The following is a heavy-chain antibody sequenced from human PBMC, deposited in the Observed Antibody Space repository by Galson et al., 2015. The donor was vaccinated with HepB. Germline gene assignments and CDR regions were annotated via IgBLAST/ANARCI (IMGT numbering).Heavy chain of an antibody. CDR1: GFTFSSYW. Sequence: SLRLSCAASGFTFSSYWMHRVRQAPGKGLVWVSRINSDGSSTSYADSVKGRFTISRDNAKNTLYLQMNSLRAEDTAVYYCARVQSSWYPVDAFDIWGQGTMVTVSS. CDR2: INSDGSST. D-gene: IGHD6-13*01. V-gene: IGHV3-74*01. J-gene: IGHJ3*02. CDR3: ARVQSSWYPVDAFDI.